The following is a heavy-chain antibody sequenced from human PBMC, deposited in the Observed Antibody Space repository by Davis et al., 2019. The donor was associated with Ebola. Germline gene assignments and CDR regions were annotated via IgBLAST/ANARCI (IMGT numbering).Heavy chain of an antibody. D-gene: IGHD3-3*01. J-gene: IGHJ4*02. CDR1: GFTFYDYN. V-gene: IGHV3-7*01. Sequence: GGSLRLSCAVSGFTFYDYNMNWVRQAPGKGLEWVANIKQDGSEKYYVDSVKGRFTISRDNAKNSLYLQMNSLRAEDTAVYYCARNDFWSGYYGDYWGQGTLVTVSS. CDR2: IKQDGSEK. CDR3: ARNDFWSGYYGDY.